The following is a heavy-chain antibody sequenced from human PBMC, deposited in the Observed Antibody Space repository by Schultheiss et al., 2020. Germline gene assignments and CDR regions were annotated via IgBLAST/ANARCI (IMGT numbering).Heavy chain of an antibody. D-gene: IGHD3-3*01. CDR2: IYYSGST. Sequence: SETLSLTCAVSGGSISSGGYSWSWIRQPPGKGLEWIGYIYYSGSTNYNPSLKSRVTISVDTSKNQFSLKLSSVTAADTAVYYCARECYDFWSGYGTDYWGQGTLVTVSS. V-gene: IGHV4-61*08. CDR1: GGSISSGGYS. CDR3: ARECYDFWSGYGTDY. J-gene: IGHJ4*02.